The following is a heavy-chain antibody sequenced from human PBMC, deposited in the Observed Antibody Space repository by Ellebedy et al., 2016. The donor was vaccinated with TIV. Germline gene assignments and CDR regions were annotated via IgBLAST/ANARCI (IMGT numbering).Heavy chain of an antibody. Sequence: SETLSLXXAVYGGSFSGYYWSWIRQPPGKGLEWIGEINHSGSTNYNPSLKSRVTISVDTSKNQFSLKLSSVTAADTAVYYCATAIPYSSGWTTGDFLDYWGQGTLVTVSS. J-gene: IGHJ4*02. D-gene: IGHD6-19*01. CDR1: GGSFSGYY. V-gene: IGHV4-34*01. CDR3: ATAIPYSSGWTTGDFLDY. CDR2: INHSGST.